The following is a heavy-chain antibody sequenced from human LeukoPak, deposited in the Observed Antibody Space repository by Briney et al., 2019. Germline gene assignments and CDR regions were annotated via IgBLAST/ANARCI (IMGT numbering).Heavy chain of an antibody. D-gene: IGHD3-3*01. CDR3: ARHSAILRITIFGVVDY. CDR2: IYYSGST. CDR1: GGSISSYY. J-gene: IGHJ4*02. V-gene: IGHV4-59*08. Sequence: SETLSLTCTVSGGSISSYYWSWIRQPPGKGLEWIGYIYYSGSTNYNPSLKSRVTISVDTSKNQFSLKLSSWTAADTAVYYCARHSAILRITIFGVVDYWGQGTLVTVSS.